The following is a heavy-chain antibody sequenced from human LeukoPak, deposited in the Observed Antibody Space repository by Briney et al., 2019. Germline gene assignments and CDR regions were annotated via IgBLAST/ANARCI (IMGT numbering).Heavy chain of an antibody. D-gene: IGHD4-17*01. CDR1: GGSFSGYY. J-gene: IGHJ4*02. CDR2: INHSGST. V-gene: IGHV4-34*10. Sequence: SETLSLTCAVYGGSFSGYYWSWIRQPPGKGLEWIGEINHSGSTNYNPSLKSRVTISADTSKNQFYLKLSSVTAADTAVYYCARSPTTVTTWSFDYWGQGTLVTVSS. CDR3: ARSPTTVTTWSFDY.